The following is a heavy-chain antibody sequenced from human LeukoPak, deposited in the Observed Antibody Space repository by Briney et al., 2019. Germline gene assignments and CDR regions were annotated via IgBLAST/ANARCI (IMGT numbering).Heavy chain of an antibody. D-gene: IGHD3-10*01. Sequence: GGSLRLSCAASGFTFSSYGMHWVRQAPGKGLEWVAVISVDGSNEYYADSVKGRFTISRDNSKNTLYLQMNSLRAEDTAVYYCAKVGVVRGVIRDYFDYWGQGTLVTVCS. V-gene: IGHV3-30*18. CDR3: AKVGVVRGVIRDYFDY. CDR1: GFTFSSYG. J-gene: IGHJ4*02. CDR2: ISVDGSNE.